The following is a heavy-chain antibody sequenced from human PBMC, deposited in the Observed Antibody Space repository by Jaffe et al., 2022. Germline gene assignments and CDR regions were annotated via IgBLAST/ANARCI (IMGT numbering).Heavy chain of an antibody. CDR1: GGSISSGSYY. CDR2: IYTSGST. CDR3: ARVASGYDYKSHRYFDC. D-gene: IGHD5-12*01. J-gene: IGHJ4*02. Sequence: QVQLQESGPGLVKPSQTLSLTCTVSGGSISSGSYYWNWIRQPAGKGLEWIGRIYTSGSTDYNPSLKSRVTISLDTPKNQLSLKLSSVTAADTAVYYCARVASGYDYKSHRYFDCWGQGTLVTVSS. V-gene: IGHV4-61*02.